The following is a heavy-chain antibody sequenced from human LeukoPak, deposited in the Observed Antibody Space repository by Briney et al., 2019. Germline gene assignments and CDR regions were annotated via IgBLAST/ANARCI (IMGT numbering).Heavy chain of an antibody. CDR3: AREDDVLADNAFDI. V-gene: IGHV4-39*07. J-gene: IGHJ3*02. CDR1: GGPISSRSCY. Sequence: SETLSLTCAVSGGPISSRSCYWGWIRQPPGKGLEWIGSIYYTGSTYHNPSLKSRVTMSVDTSMNQFSLNLNSVTAADTAVYYCAREDDVLADNAFDIWGQGTMVTVSS. D-gene: IGHD3-9*01. CDR2: IYYTGST.